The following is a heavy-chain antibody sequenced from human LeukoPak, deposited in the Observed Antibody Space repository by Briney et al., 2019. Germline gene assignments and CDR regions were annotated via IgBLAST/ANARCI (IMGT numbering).Heavy chain of an antibody. V-gene: IGHV3-49*03. CDR2: IRSKAYGGTT. D-gene: IGHD3-9*01. CDR1: GFTFGDYA. J-gene: IGHJ3*02. Sequence: GGSLRLSCTASGFTFGDYAMSWFRQAPGKGLEWVGFIRSKAYGGTTEYAASVKGRFTISRDDSKSIAYLQVNSLKTEDTAVYYCSNWYFDWLGIDDAFDIWGQGTMVTVSS. CDR3: SNWYFDWLGIDDAFDI.